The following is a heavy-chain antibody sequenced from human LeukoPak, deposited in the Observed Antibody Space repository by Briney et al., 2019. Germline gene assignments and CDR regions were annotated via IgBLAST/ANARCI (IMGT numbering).Heavy chain of an antibody. V-gene: IGHV1-69*04. Sequence: SVKVSCKASGGTFSSYAISWVRQAPGQGLEWMGRIIPIFGIANYAQKFQGRVTITADKSTSTAYMELSSLRSEDTAVYYCASDIIVVPAATGAFDIWGQGTMVTVSS. D-gene: IGHD2-2*01. J-gene: IGHJ3*02. CDR1: GGTFSSYA. CDR3: ASDIIVVPAATGAFDI. CDR2: IIPIFGIA.